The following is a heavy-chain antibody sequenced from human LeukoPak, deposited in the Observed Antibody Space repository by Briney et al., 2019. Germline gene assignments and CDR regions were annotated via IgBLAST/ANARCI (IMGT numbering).Heavy chain of an antibody. CDR3: AKDYGDYLAMDV. D-gene: IGHD4-17*01. Sequence: GGSLRLSCAASGFSFSSYNMSWVRQAPGKGLEWVSAISGSGGSTYYADSVRGRFTISRDNSKNTLYLQMNSLRAEDTAVYYCAKDYGDYLAMDVWGKGTTVTISS. CDR2: ISGSGGST. V-gene: IGHV3-23*01. CDR1: GFSFSSYN. J-gene: IGHJ6*04.